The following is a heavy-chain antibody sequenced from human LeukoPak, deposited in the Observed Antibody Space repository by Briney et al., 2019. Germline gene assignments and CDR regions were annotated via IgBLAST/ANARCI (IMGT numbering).Heavy chain of an antibody. V-gene: IGHV1-2*06. Sequence: ASVKVSCKASGYTFTGYYMHWVRQAPGQGLEWMGRINPNSGGTNYAQKFQGRVTMTRDTSISTAYMELSRLRSDDTAVYYCARQDFWSGYRDYWGQGTLVTVSS. CDR1: GYTFTGYY. CDR2: INPNSGGT. CDR3: ARQDFWSGYRDY. J-gene: IGHJ4*02. D-gene: IGHD3-3*01.